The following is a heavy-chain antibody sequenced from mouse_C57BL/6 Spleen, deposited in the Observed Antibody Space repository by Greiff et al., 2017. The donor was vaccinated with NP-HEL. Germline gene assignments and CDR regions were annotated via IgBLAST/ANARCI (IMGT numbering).Heavy chain of an antibody. CDR2: IDPSDSYT. CDR3: AAYGSSYRNFDV. D-gene: IGHD1-1*01. V-gene: IGHV1-59*01. Sequence: VQLQQPGAELVRPGTSVKLSCKASGYTFTSYWMHWVKQRPGQGLEWIGVIDPSDSYTNYNQKFKGKATLTVDTSSSTAYMQLSSLTSEDSAVYYCAAYGSSYRNFDVWGTGTTVTVSS. J-gene: IGHJ1*03. CDR1: GYTFTSYW.